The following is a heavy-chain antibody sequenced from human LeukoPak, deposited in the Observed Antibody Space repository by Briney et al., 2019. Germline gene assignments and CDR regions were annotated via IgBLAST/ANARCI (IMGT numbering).Heavy chain of an antibody. V-gene: IGHV1-2*04. CDR3: ARGRSNIVVVVAATHGNYYFDY. CDR2: LNPNSGGT. D-gene: IGHD2-15*01. Sequence: ASVKVSCKASGYTFTGYYMHWVRQAPGQELEWMGWLNPNSGGTNYAQKFQGWVTMTRDTSISTAYMELSRLRSDDTAVYYCARGRSNIVVVVAATHGNYYFDYWGQGTLVTVSS. CDR1: GYTFTGYY. J-gene: IGHJ4*02.